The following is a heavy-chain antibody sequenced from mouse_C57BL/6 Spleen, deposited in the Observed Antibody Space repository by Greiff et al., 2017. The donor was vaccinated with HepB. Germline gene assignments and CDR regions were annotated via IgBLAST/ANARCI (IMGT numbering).Heavy chain of an antibody. CDR1: GYTFTSYW. CDR2: INPSNGGT. V-gene: IGHV1-53*01. D-gene: IGHD2-4*01. Sequence: VQLQQPGTELVKPGASVKLSCKASGYTFTSYWMHWVKQRPGQGLEWIGNINPSNGGTNYNEKFKSKATLTVDKSSSTAYMQLSSLTSEDSAVYYCARMREIYYDYDGAWFAYWGQGTLVTVSA. J-gene: IGHJ3*01. CDR3: ARMREIYYDYDGAWFAY.